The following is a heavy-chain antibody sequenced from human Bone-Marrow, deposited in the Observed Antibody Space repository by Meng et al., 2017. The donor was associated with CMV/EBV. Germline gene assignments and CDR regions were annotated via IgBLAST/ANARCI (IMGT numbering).Heavy chain of an antibody. V-gene: IGHV4-39*07. Sequence: SETLSLTCTVSGGSISSSSYYWGWIRQPPGKGLEWIGSIYYSGSTYYNPSLKSRVTISVDTSKNQFSLKLSSVTAADTAVYYCARDMGVGASNAFDIWGQGTRVTVSS. J-gene: IGHJ3*02. CDR3: ARDMGVGASNAFDI. D-gene: IGHD1-26*01. CDR1: GGSISSSSYY. CDR2: IYYSGST.